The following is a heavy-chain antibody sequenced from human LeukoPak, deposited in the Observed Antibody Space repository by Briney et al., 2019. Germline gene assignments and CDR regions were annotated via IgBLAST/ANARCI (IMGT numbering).Heavy chain of an antibody. CDR3: ARAWYSHGTFDH. CDR2: INHSGST. Sequence: SGTLSLTCAVYGGSFSGYYWSWIRQPPGTGLEWIGEINHSGSTNYNPSLKSRVTISVDTSKSQFSLKLSSVTAADTAVYYCARAWYSHGTFDHWGQGTLVTVSS. V-gene: IGHV4-34*01. D-gene: IGHD5-18*01. J-gene: IGHJ4*02. CDR1: GGSFSGYY.